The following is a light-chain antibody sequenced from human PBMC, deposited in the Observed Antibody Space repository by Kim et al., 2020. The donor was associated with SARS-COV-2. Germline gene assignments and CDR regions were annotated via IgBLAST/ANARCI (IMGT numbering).Light chain of an antibody. CDR3: QQYNTWLIT. CDR1: QSVSTN. V-gene: IGKV3D-15*01. Sequence: VSPGERATLTCRASQSVSTNLAWYQQQPGQAPRLLIYGASTRATGIPARFSGSGSGTEFTLTISSLQSEDFAIYYCQQYNTWLITFGQGTRLEIK. CDR2: GAS. J-gene: IGKJ5*01.